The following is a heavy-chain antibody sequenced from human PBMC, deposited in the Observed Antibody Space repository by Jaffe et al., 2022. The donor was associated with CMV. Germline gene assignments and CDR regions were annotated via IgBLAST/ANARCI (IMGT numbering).Heavy chain of an antibody. J-gene: IGHJ4*02. D-gene: IGHD6-13*01. CDR2: ISWDGGST. Sequence: EVQLVESGGVVVQPGGSLRLSCAASGFTFDDYTMHWVRQAPGKGLEWVSLISWDGGSTYYADSVKGRFTISRDNSKNSLYLQMNSLRTEDTALYYCAKGAGYSSSWAGYYFDYWGQGTLVTVSS. V-gene: IGHV3-43*01. CDR1: GFTFDDYT. CDR3: AKGAGYSSSWAGYYFDY.